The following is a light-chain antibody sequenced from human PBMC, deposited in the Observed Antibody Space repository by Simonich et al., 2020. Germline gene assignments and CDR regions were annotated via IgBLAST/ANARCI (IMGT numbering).Light chain of an antibody. CDR1: SSDVGGYNY. Sequence: QSALTQPASVSGSPGQSITISCTGTSSDVGGYNYVSWYQQHPGQAPKLIIYDVSKRPSGVSNRFSGSKSGNTASLTISGLQAEDEADYYCSSYTSSSTVVFGGGTKLTVL. V-gene: IGLV2-14*01. CDR3: SSYTSSSTVV. J-gene: IGLJ2*01. CDR2: DVS.